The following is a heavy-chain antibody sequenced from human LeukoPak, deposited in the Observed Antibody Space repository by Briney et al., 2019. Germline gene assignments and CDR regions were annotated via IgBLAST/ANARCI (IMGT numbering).Heavy chain of an antibody. CDR1: GYTFTSYG. Sequence: ASVKVSCKASGYTFTSYGISWVRQAPGQGLEWMGWISAYNGNTKYAQTLQGRVTMTTDTSTSTAYMELRSLRSDDTAAYYCTSTGYSGHDPLHYWGRGTLVTVSS. J-gene: IGHJ4*02. CDR2: ISAYNGNT. V-gene: IGHV1-18*01. CDR3: TSTGYSGHDPLHY. D-gene: IGHD5-12*01.